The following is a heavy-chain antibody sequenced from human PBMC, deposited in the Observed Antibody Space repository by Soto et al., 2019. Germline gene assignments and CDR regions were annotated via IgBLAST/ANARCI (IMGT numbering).Heavy chain of an antibody. CDR1: GGSISRYY. CDR2: IYYSGST. D-gene: IGHD4-17*01. CDR3: ARRYGASFDY. J-gene: IGHJ4*02. Sequence: XXTLSLACTVSGGSISRYYWSWIPQPPGKGLEWIGYIYYSGSTNYNPSLKSRVTISVDTSKNQFSLKLSSVTAADTAVYYCARRYGASFDYWGQGTLVTVSS. V-gene: IGHV4-59*01.